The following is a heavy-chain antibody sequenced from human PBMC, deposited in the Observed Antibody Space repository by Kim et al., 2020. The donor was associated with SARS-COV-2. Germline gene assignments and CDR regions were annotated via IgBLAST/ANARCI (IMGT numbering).Heavy chain of an antibody. Sequence: NYAQKFQGRVTITADESTSTAYMELSSLRSEDTAVYYCAYSGSYRLGFDYWGQGTLVTVSS. V-gene: IGHV1-69*01. D-gene: IGHD1-26*01. J-gene: IGHJ4*02. CDR3: AYSGSYRLGFDY.